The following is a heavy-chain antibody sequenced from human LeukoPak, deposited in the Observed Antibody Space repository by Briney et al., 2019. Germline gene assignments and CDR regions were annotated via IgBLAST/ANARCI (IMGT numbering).Heavy chain of an antibody. Sequence: GASVKVSCKASGYTFTSYGISWVRQAPGQGLEWMGGIIPIFGTANYAQKFQGRVTITADKSTSTAYMELSSLRSEDTAVYYCARSGIAAADEYFQHWGQGTLVTVSS. CDR3: ARSGIAAADEYFQH. V-gene: IGHV1-69*06. J-gene: IGHJ1*01. CDR1: GYTFTSYG. D-gene: IGHD6-13*01. CDR2: IIPIFGTA.